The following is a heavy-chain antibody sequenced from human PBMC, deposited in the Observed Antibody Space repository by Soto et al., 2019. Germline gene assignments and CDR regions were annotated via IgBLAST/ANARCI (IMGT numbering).Heavy chain of an antibody. CDR1: GFTFSSYS. V-gene: IGHV3-21*01. CDR2: ISSSSSYI. CDR3: ARVLGYSSSWYDVGVSYYYYYYMDV. Sequence: EVQLVESGGGLVKPGGSLRLSCAASGFTFSSYSMNWVRQAPGKGLEWVSSISSSSSYIYYADSVKGRFTISRDNAKNSLYLQMNSLRAEDTAVYYCARVLGYSSSWYDVGVSYYYYYYMDVWGKGTTVTVSS. J-gene: IGHJ6*03. D-gene: IGHD6-13*01.